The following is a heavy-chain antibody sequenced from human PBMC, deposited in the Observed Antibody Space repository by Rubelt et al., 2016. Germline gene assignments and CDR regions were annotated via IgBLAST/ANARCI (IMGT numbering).Heavy chain of an antibody. CDR2: IWSDGSNK. Sequence: VRQAPGKGLEWVAVIWSDGSNKYYVDSVKGRFTISRDNSKNRLFLQMNRLRAEDTAVYYCARDLSDSGRYHHFDYWGQGTLVTASS. D-gene: IGHD1-26*01. CDR3: ARDLSDSGRYHHFDY. J-gene: IGHJ4*02. V-gene: IGHV3-33*01.